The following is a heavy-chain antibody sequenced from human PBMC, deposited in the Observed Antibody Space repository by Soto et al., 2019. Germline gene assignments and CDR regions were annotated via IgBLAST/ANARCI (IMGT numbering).Heavy chain of an antibody. CDR2: ISGSGGST. J-gene: IGHJ4*02. CDR3: AKDFSWVFGVVTPDY. CDR1: GFTFSSYA. V-gene: IGHV3-23*01. Sequence: GGSLRLSCAASGFTFSSYAMSWVRQAPGKGLEWVSAISGSGGSTYYADSVKGRFTISRDNSKNTLYLKMNSLRAEDTALYYCAKDFSWVFGVVTPDYWGQGTLVTVSS. D-gene: IGHD3-3*01.